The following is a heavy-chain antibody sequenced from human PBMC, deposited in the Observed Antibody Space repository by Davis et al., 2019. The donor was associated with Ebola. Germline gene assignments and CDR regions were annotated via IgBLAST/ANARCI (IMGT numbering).Heavy chain of an antibody. D-gene: IGHD2-21*01. CDR2: ISSSSSYI. V-gene: IGHV3-21*01. CDR3: ARDVTASLAYCGGDCYSYGMDV. Sequence: GESLKISCAASGFTFSSYSMNWVRQAPGKGLEWVSSISSSSSYIYYADSVKGRFTISRDNAKNSLYLQMNSLRAEDTAVYYCARDVTASLAYCGGDCYSYGMDVWGQGTTVTVSS. CDR1: GFTFSSYS. J-gene: IGHJ6*02.